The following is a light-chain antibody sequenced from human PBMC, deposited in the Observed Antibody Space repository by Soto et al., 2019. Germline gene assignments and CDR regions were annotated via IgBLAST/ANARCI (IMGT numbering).Light chain of an antibody. V-gene: IGKV3-20*01. Sequence: EVVLTQSPGTLSLSPGERATLSCRASQSVSSNYLAWYQQKPGQAPRLLIYGASTRATGIPDRFSGSGSGTDFSLTISRLAPEDFALYYCQQYFTSPLTFGGGTKVEIK. J-gene: IGKJ4*01. CDR3: QQYFTSPLT. CDR1: QSVSSNY. CDR2: GAS.